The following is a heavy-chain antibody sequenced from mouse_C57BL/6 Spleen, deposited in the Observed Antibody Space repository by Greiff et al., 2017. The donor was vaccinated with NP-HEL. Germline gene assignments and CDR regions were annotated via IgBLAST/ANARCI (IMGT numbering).Heavy chain of an antibody. CDR1: GYAFSSYW. CDR3: ARSGDSSGLYYFDY. CDR2: IYPGDGDT. D-gene: IGHD3-2*02. V-gene: IGHV1-80*01. Sequence: VQLQQSGASVKISCKASGYAFSSYWMNWVKQRPGKGLEWIGQIYPGDGDTNYNGKFKGKATLTADKSSSTAYMQLSSLTSEDSAVYFCARSGDSSGLYYFDYWGQGTTLTVSS. J-gene: IGHJ2*01.